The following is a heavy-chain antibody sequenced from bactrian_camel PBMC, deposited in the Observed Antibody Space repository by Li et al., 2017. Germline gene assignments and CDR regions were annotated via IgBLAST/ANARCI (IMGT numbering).Heavy chain of an antibody. CDR3: TAYATFGF. CDR2: IYSDGTKT. CDR1: GFTGSNYY. V-gene: IGHV3-2*01. D-gene: IGHD1*01. Sequence: HVQLVESGGGLGQPGGSLRLSCAASGFTGSNYYVIWVRQTPGKGLEWVSTIYSDGTKTYYGDSVKGRFTCSRDNAKNTVYLQLNSLKTEDTAMYYCTAYATFGFWGQGTQVTVS. J-gene: IGHJ6*01.